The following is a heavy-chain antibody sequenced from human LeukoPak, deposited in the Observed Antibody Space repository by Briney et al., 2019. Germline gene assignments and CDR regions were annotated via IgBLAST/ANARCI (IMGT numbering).Heavy chain of an antibody. CDR1: GGSISSYY. D-gene: IGHD2/OR15-2a*01. Sequence: SETLSLTCTVSGGSISSYYWSWIRQPPGKGLEWIGYIYYSGSTNYNPSLKSRVTMSVDTSKNQFSLKLSSVTAADTAVYYCARAGVIKGQLDAFDIWGQGTMVTVSS. J-gene: IGHJ3*02. CDR2: IYYSGST. CDR3: ARAGVIKGQLDAFDI. V-gene: IGHV4-59*12.